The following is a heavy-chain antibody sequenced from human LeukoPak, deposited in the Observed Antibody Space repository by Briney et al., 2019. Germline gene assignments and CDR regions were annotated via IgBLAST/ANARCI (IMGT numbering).Heavy chain of an antibody. CDR2: INQDGSAK. J-gene: IGHJ5*02. V-gene: IGHV3-7*04. D-gene: IGHD5-12*01. CDR1: GFTFSSYG. Sequence: QSGGSLRLSCAASGFTFSSYGMHWVRQAPGKGLEWVANINQDGSAKHYVGSVEGRFTISRDNAKNSLYLEMNGLRAEDTAVYHCVRGRGYVVDHWGQGTPVTVSS. CDR3: VRGRGYVVDH.